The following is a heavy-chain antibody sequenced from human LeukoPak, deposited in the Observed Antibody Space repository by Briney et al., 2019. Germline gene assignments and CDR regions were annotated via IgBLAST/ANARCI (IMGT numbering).Heavy chain of an antibody. J-gene: IGHJ6*02. Sequence: PSETLPLTCNVSGYSISSDYYWGWIRPPPGKGLEWIGSIYHSGSTYYNPSPKSRVSMSVDTSKNQFSLKVISVTAADTAVYYCARERLTTITTNGMDVWGQGTTVTVSS. V-gene: IGHV4-38-2*02. CDR2: IYHSGST. CDR1: GYSISSDYY. D-gene: IGHD4-11*01. CDR3: ARERLTTITTNGMDV.